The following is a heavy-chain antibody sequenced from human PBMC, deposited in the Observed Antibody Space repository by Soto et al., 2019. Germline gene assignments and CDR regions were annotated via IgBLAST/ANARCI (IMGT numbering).Heavy chain of an antibody. V-gene: IGHV4-59*01. CDR2: IHNGRTT. CDR3: ARTLSGGFDY. CDR1: GDSLTRNY. J-gene: IGHJ4*02. Sequence: PSETLSLTCTVSGDSLTRNYGSWIRQSPGKGLEWLGFIHNGRTTNYNPSLVGRVSISVDTSKSQLSLNLNSVTAADTAVYYCARTLSGGFDYWGQGTLVTGSS.